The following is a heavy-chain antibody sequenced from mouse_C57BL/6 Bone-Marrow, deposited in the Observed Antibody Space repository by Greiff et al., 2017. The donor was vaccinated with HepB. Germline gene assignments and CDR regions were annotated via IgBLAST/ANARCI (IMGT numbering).Heavy chain of an antibody. CDR1: GYTFTDYY. CDR3: ARGGFYYYAMDY. D-gene: IGHD3-2*02. CDR2: INPNNGGT. Sequence: EVQLQQSGPELVKPGASVKISCKASGYTFTDYYLNWVKQSHGKSLEWIGDINPNNGGTSYNQKFKGKATVTVDKSCSTAYMELRSLTSEDSAVYYCARGGFYYYAMDYWGQGTSVTVSS. J-gene: IGHJ4*01. V-gene: IGHV1-26*01.